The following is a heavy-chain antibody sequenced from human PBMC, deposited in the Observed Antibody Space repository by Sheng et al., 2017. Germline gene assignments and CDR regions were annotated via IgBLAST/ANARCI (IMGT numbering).Heavy chain of an antibody. V-gene: IGHV4-4*02. CDR2: IYHSGST. Sequence: QVQLQESGPGLVKPSGTLSLTCAVSGGSINSINWWSWVRQPPGKGLEWIGAIYHSGSTNYNPSLKSRVTISVDKSKNQFSLKLSSVTAADTAIYYCAREMYTSGLTLDFWGQGTLVTVSS. D-gene: IGHD7-27*01. CDR1: GGSINSINW. CDR3: AREMYTSGLTLDF. J-gene: IGHJ4*02.